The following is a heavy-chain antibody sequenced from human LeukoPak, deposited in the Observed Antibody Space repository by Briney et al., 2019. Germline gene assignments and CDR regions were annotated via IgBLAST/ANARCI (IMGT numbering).Heavy chain of an antibody. V-gene: IGHV4-34*01. CDR1: GGSFSGYY. CDR2: INHSGST. D-gene: IGHD3-10*01. J-gene: IGHJ5*02. CDR3: ARGDYFGSGSYFNH. Sequence: SETLSLTCAVYGGSFSGYYWSWIRQPPGKGLEWIGEINHSGSTNYNPSLKSRVTISVDTSKNQFSLKLTSVTAADTAVYYCARGDYFGSGSYFNHWGQGTLVTVSS.